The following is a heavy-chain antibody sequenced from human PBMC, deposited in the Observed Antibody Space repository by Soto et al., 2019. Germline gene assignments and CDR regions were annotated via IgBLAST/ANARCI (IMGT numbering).Heavy chain of an antibody. CDR1: GGSISSGDYF. J-gene: IGHJ4*02. Sequence: QVQLQESGPRLVKPSQTLSLTCTVSGGSISSGDYFWSWIRQPPGKGLEWIGYIYYSGSTYYNPSLKSRVTISVXTXKXESSLKLRSVTAADTAVYYCARPGGRYDSGDSVELDWGQGTLVTVSS. V-gene: IGHV4-30-4*01. CDR2: IYYSGST. CDR3: ARPGGRYDSGDSVELD. D-gene: IGHD4-17*01.